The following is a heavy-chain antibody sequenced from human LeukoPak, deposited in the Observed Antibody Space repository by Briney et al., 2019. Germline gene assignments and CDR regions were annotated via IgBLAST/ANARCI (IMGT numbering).Heavy chain of an antibody. J-gene: IGHJ4*02. CDR1: GFTFSRHS. Sequence: GGSLRLSCVASGFTFSRHSMSWVRQSPRKGLEWISYISSSGFSIYYADSVEGRFTISRDNGESSLYLQMNSLRVEDTAVYYCARDREFSGYGYRGGLFDDWGQGTLVTVSS. CDR2: ISSSGFSI. D-gene: IGHD5-12*01. CDR3: ARDREFSGYGYRGGLFDD. V-gene: IGHV3-48*01.